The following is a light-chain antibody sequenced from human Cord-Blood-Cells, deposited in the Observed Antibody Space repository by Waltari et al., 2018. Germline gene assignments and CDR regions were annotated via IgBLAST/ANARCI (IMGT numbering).Light chain of an antibody. J-gene: IGLJ3*02. V-gene: IGLV2-23*02. CDR3: CSYAGSSTWV. CDR1: SSDFGSYNL. CDR2: EVI. Sequence: QSALTQPASVSWSPGQSIPIPCTGTSSDFGSYNLVSWYHQHPGKAPKLMIYEVIKRPSGFSNRFSGSKSGNTASLTISVLQAEDEADYYCCSYAGSSTWVFGGGTKLTVL.